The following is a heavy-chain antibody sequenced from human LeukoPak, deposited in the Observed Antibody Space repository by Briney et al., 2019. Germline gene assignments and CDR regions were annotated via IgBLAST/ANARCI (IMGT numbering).Heavy chain of an antibody. Sequence: ASVKVSCKASGYTFTSCGISWVRQAPGQGLEWMGWISAYNGNTNYAQKLQGRVTMTTDTSTSTAYMELRSLRSDDTAVYYCARDHGGAAGGLQYYYYGMDVWGQGTTVTVSS. D-gene: IGHD6-13*01. CDR3: ARDHGGAAGGLQYYYYGMDV. V-gene: IGHV1-18*01. J-gene: IGHJ6*02. CDR2: ISAYNGNT. CDR1: GYTFTSCG.